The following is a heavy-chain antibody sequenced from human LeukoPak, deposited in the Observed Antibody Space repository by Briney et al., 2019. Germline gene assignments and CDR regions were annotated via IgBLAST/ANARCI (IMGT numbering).Heavy chain of an antibody. D-gene: IGHD3-3*01. Sequence: GGSLRLSCAASGFTFSSYAMSWVRQAPGKGLEWVSAISGSGGSTYYADSVKGRFTISRDNSKNTLYLQMNSLRAEDTAVYYCAKADYDFWSGSNYFDYWDQGTLVTVSS. V-gene: IGHV3-23*01. CDR1: GFTFSSYA. CDR3: AKADYDFWSGSNYFDY. CDR2: ISGSGGST. J-gene: IGHJ4*02.